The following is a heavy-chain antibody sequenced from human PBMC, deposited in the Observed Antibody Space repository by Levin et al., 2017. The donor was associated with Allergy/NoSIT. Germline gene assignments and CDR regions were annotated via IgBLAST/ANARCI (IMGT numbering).Heavy chain of an antibody. CDR3: ARVSTAFDS. CDR2: IYYSGST. J-gene: IGHJ3*02. CDR1: GGSISSSSYY. V-gene: IGHV4-39*07. Sequence: SETLSLTCTVSGGSISSSSYYWGWIRQPPGKGLEWIGSIYYSGSTYYNPSLKSRVTISVDTSKNQFSLKLSSVTAADTAVYYCARVSTAFDSWGQGTMVTVSS.